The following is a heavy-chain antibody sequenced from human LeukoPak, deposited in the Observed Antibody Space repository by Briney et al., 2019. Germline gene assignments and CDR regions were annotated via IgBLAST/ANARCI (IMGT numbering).Heavy chain of an antibody. D-gene: IGHD3-22*01. CDR2: ISSSGSII. CDR3: ARVGSGYYEYFQH. CDR1: GFTFSDYY. Sequence: GGSLRLSCAASGFTFSDYYMSWLRQAPGKGLEWVSYISSSGSIIYYADSVKGRFTISRDNANNSVYLQMNSLRAEDTAVYYCARVGSGYYEYFQHWGQGTLVTVSS. J-gene: IGHJ1*01. V-gene: IGHV3-11*01.